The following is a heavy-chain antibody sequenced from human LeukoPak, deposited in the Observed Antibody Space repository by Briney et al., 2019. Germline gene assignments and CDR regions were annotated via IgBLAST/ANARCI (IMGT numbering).Heavy chain of an antibody. J-gene: IGHJ4*02. V-gene: IGHV4-61*02. Sequence: SETLSLTCTVSGGSISSGSYYWSRIRQPAGKGLEWIGRIYTSGSTNYNPSLKSRVTISVDTSKNQFSLKLSSVTAADTAVYYCASPHYYDSSGSEYWGQGTLVTVSS. CDR1: GGSISSGSYY. D-gene: IGHD3-22*01. CDR2: IYTSGST. CDR3: ASPHYYDSSGSEY.